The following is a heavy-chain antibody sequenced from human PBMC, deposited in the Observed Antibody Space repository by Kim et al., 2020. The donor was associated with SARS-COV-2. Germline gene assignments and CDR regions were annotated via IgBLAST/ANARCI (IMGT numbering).Heavy chain of an antibody. Sequence: SETLSLTCAVSGGSISSSNWWSWVRQPPGKGLEWIGEIYHSGSTNYNPSLKSRVTISVDKSKNQFSLKLSSVTAADTAVYYCARCFVGGATLYYYYGMDVWGQGTTVTVSS. CDR2: IYHSGST. D-gene: IGHD1-26*01. V-gene: IGHV4-4*02. CDR3: ARCFVGGATLYYYYGMDV. J-gene: IGHJ6*02. CDR1: GGSISSSNW.